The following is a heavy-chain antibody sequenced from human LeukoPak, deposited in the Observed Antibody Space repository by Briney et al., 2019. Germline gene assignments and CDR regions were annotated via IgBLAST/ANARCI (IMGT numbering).Heavy chain of an antibody. J-gene: IGHJ5*02. Sequence: PSETLSLTCAVYGGSFSGYYWSWIRQPPGKGLEWIGEINHSGSTNYNPSLESRVTISVDTSKNQFSLKLSSVTAADTAVYYCARDAAPYYDFWSGLLPASWFDPWGQGTLVTVSS. CDR2: INHSGST. D-gene: IGHD3-3*01. CDR3: ARDAAPYYDFWSGLLPASWFDP. V-gene: IGHV4-34*01. CDR1: GGSFSGYY.